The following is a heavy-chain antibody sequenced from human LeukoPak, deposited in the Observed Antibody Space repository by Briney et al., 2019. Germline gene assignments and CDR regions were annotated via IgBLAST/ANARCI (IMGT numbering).Heavy chain of an antibody. CDR2: ISAYNGNT. CDR3: ARGPGPYFGVVIFFRDAFDI. J-gene: IGHJ3*02. V-gene: IGHV1-18*01. CDR1: GYTFTSYG. D-gene: IGHD3-3*01. Sequence: GASVKVSCKASGYTFTSYGISWVRQAPGQGLEWMGWISAYNGNTNYAQKLQGRVTMTTDTSTSTAYMELRSLRSDDTAVYYCARGPGPYFGVVIFFRDAFDIWGQGTMVTVSS.